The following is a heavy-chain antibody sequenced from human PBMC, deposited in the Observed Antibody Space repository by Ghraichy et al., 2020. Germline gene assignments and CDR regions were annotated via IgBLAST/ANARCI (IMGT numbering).Heavy chain of an antibody. D-gene: IGHD2-21*01. Sequence: GESQNISCTVSGVTFSEAWMSWVRQAPGKGLEWIGFIKSKSEGGTIDHAAPLKGRFTISRDDSSNTLFLQMNGLKSEDTAVYYCATDSRDRRMIDYYFYYMDVWGKGTTVTVSS. V-gene: IGHV3-15*01. CDR2: IKSKSEGGTI. J-gene: IGHJ6*03. CDR1: GVTFSEAW. CDR3: ATDSRDRRMIDYYFYYMDV.